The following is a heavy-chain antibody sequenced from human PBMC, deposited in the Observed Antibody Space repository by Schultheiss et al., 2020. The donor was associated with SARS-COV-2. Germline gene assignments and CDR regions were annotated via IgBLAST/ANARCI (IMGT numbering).Heavy chain of an antibody. V-gene: IGHV1-2*02. CDR1: GYTFTGYY. CDR3: ARVDIVVVPAPCDY. CDR2: INPNSGGT. Sequence: ASVKVSCKASGYTFTGYYLHWVRQAPGQGLEWMGWINPNSGGTNYAQKLQGRVTMTTDTSTSTAYMELRSLRSDDTAVYYCARVDIVVVPAPCDYWGQGTLVTVSS. D-gene: IGHD2-2*03. J-gene: IGHJ4*02.